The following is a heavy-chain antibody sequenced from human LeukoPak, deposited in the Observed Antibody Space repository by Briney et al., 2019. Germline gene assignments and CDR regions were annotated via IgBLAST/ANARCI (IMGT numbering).Heavy chain of an antibody. CDR1: GGSISSYY. CDR2: IYTSGST. V-gene: IGHV4-4*09. J-gene: IGHJ4*02. D-gene: IGHD3-22*01. Sequence: SETLSLTCTVSGGSISSYYWSWIRQPPGKGLEWIGYIYTSGSTNYNPSLKSRVTISVDTSKNQFSLKLSSVTAADTAEYYCARQNGGGYYDSSGYYYFDYWGQGTLVTVSS. CDR3: ARQNGGGYYDSSGYYYFDY.